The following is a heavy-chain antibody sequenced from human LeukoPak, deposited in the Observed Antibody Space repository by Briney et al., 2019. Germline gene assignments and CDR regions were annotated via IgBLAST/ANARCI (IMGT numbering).Heavy chain of an antibody. V-gene: IGHV1-8*02. Sequence: ASVKVSCKASGYTFTSYGISWVRQATGQGLEWMGWMNPNSGNTGYAQKFQGRVTMTRNTSISTAYMELSSLRSEDTAVYYCARGLGSGWFYYYYGMDVWGQGTTVTVSS. CDR1: GYTFTSYG. J-gene: IGHJ6*02. CDR2: MNPNSGNT. CDR3: ARGLGSGWFYYYYGMDV. D-gene: IGHD6-19*01.